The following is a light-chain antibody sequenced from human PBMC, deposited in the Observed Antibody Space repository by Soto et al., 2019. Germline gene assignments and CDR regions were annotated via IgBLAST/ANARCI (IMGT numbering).Light chain of an antibody. CDR2: GVS. CDR1: QSSNS. Sequence: EIVLSQSPGTLSLSPGERATLSCRTSQSSNSLAWYQHKPGQAPRLLIYGVSSRPTDIPDRFSRSGSGTDFTLTISRLEPEDFAVYYCQQYGPSRAFTFGPGTKVDIK. J-gene: IGKJ3*01. CDR3: QQYGPSRAFT. V-gene: IGKV3-20*01.